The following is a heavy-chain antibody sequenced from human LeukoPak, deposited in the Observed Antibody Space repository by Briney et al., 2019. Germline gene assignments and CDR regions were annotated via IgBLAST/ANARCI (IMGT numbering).Heavy chain of an antibody. CDR2: ISGSGGTT. D-gene: IGHD3-10*01. J-gene: IGHJ4*02. V-gene: IGHV3-23*01. CDR3: AKDPLLLWFVGESGVDY. Sequence: SGGSLRLSCAASGFTFSTYAMSWVRQAPGKGLEWVSAISGSGGTTYYADSVKGRFTISRDNSKNRLYLQMNSLRAEDTALYYCAKDPLLLWFVGESGVDYWGQGTLVTVSS. CDR1: GFTFSTYA.